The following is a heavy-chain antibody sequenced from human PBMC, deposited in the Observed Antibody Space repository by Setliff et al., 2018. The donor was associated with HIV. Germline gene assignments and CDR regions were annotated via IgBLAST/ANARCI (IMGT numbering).Heavy chain of an antibody. V-gene: IGHV4-38-2*02. Sequence: SETLSLTCAVSGYSISSGYYWGWIRQPPGKGLEWIGSIYYSGSTNYNPSLKSRVTISVDTSKNQLSLRLSSMTAADTAVYYCARDTVGDSRVTEFDYWGQGTLVTVSS. CDR3: ARDTVGDSRVTEFDY. J-gene: IGHJ4*02. D-gene: IGHD2-21*02. CDR2: IYYSGST. CDR1: GYSISSGYY.